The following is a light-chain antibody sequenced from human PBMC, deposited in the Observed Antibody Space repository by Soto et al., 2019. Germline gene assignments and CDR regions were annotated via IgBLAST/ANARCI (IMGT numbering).Light chain of an antibody. J-gene: IGKJ1*01. CDR2: WAS. Sequence: DIVMTQSPDSLAVSLGERATVNCKSSQTVLYSSNNKNYLAWYQQKPGQPPKLLISWASTRESGVPDRFSGSGSGTDFTLTISSLQAEDVAVSYCQQYASTLWTFGQGTKVEIK. CDR1: QTVLYSSNNKNY. CDR3: QQYASTLWT. V-gene: IGKV4-1*01.